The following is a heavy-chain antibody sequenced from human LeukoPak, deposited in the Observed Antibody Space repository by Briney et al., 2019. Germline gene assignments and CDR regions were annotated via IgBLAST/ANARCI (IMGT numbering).Heavy chain of an antibody. D-gene: IGHD1-7*01. V-gene: IGHV3-9*03. CDR3: AKGNNWNSGDYYFDY. Sequence: TGGSLRLSCAASGFTFDDYAMHWVRQAPGKGLEWVSGISWNSGSIAYADSVKGRFTISSDNAKNSLYLQMNSLRAEDMALYYCAKGNNWNSGDYYFDYWGQGTLVTVSS. CDR2: ISWNSGSI. CDR1: GFTFDDYA. J-gene: IGHJ4*02.